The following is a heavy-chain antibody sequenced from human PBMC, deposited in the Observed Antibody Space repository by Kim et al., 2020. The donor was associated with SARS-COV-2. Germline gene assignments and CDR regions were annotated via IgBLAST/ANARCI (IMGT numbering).Heavy chain of an antibody. D-gene: IGHD2-15*01. CDR3: ARGESRLGYCSGGSCYLDAFDI. CDR1: GYTFTSYG. Sequence: ASVKVSCKASGYTFTSYGISWVRQAPGQGLEWMGWISAYNGNTNYAQKLQGRVTMTTDTSTSTAYMELRSLRSDDTAVYYCARGESRLGYCSGGSCYLDAFDIWGQGTMVTVSS. CDR2: ISAYNGNT. V-gene: IGHV1-18*01. J-gene: IGHJ3*02.